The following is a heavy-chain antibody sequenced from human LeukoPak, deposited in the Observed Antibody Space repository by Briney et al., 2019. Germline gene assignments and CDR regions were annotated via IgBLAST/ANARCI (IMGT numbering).Heavy chain of an antibody. D-gene: IGHD2-15*01. J-gene: IGHJ5*02. CDR2: LDDSGNT. V-gene: IGHV4-39*02. Sequence: PSETLSLTCSVSSGSARSNYYSWAWIRQAPGKGLEWVGGLDDSGNTHYNPSLKSRLTMSVDTSKNHFSLNLRSVAAADTSVYYCARRLRIGAAEWFDPWGQGIMVTVSS. CDR1: SGSARSNYYS. CDR3: ARRLRIGAAEWFDP.